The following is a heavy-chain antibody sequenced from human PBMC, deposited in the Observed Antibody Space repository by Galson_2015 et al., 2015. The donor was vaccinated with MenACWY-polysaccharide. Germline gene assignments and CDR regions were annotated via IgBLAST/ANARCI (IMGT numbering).Heavy chain of an antibody. J-gene: IGHJ3*02. V-gene: IGHV3-48*03. CDR2: ISGGGAMI. D-gene: IGHD5-18*01. Sequence: SLRLSCAASGFTFSTYEMNWVRQSPEKGLQWIAYISGGGAMIHYADSVKGRFTLSRDKAQDSLYLEMNSLTAEDTGLYYCARDRGSYDAYDIWGQGTVVTVSS. CDR3: ARDRGSYDAYDI. CDR1: GFTFSTYE.